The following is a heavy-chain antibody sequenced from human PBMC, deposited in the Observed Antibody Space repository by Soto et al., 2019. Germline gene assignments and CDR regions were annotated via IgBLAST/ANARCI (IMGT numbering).Heavy chain of an antibody. V-gene: IGHV4-59*01. CDR1: VASIGTYH. J-gene: IGHJ4*02. CDR3: ARGGNGFISGNYFDF. CDR2: VYYTGTT. D-gene: IGHD6-19*01. Sequence: SETLSLTCTFSVASIGTYHWTCIRHPPGKGLEWIGFVYYTGTTNYNPSLRSRLTISVDTSKNQFSLRLNSVTAADTAVYYCARGGNGFISGNYFDFWGQGSLVTVSS.